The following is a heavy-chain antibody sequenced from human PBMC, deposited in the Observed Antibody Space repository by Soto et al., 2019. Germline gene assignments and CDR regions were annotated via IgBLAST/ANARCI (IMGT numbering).Heavy chain of an antibody. CDR3: ASDRLNPTNWFDP. J-gene: IGHJ5*02. CDR2: ISAYNGNT. CDR1: GYTFTSYG. D-gene: IGHD4-17*01. Sequence: QVQLVQSGAEVKKPGASVKVSCKASGYTFTSYGISWVRQAPGQGLEWMGWISAYNGNTNYAQKLTARDSMTTDTSTSTAYMELRTLRSDDTAVYYCASDRLNPTNWFDPWGQGTLVTVSS. V-gene: IGHV1-18*01.